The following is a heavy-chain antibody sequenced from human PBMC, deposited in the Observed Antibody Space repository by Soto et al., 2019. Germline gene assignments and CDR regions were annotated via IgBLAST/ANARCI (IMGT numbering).Heavy chain of an antibody. CDR2: IDWDDDK. Sequence: SGPTLVNPTQTLTLTCTFSGFSLSTSGMCVSWIRQPPGKALEWLARIDWDDDKYYSASLKTRLTISKDTSKNQVVLTMTNMDPVDTATYYCAREGDCYSAEYFQHWGQGTLVTVSS. V-gene: IGHV2-70*11. J-gene: IGHJ1*01. CDR1: GFSLSTSGMC. CDR3: AREGDCYSAEYFQH. D-gene: IGHD2-21*01.